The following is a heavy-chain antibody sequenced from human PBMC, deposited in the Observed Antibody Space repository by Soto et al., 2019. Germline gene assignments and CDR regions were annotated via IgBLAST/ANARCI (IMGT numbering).Heavy chain of an antibody. CDR1: GGSFSGYY. Sequence: LSLTCAVYGGSFSGYYWSWIRQPPGKGLEWIGEINHSGSTNYNPSLKSRVTISVDTSKNQFSLKLSSVTAADTAVYYCARGGLGYDFWSGYYTGIHGMDVWGQGTTVTVSS. J-gene: IGHJ6*02. CDR3: ARGGLGYDFWSGYYTGIHGMDV. CDR2: INHSGST. D-gene: IGHD3-3*01. V-gene: IGHV4-34*01.